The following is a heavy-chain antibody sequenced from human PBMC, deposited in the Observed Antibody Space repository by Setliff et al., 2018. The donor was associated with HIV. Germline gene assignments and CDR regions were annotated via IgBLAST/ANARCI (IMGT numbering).Heavy chain of an antibody. CDR3: AKGRAGYSFDY. Sequence: PGGSLRLSCAASGFTFSSYGMHWVRQVPGKGLEWVSIISGESRRTSYADSVKGRFTISRDNSKNTMYLQMNSLRVEDTAVYYCAKGRAGYSFDYWGQGTLVTVSS. CDR2: ISGESRRT. CDR1: GFTFSSYG. J-gene: IGHJ4*02. V-gene: IGHV3-NL1*01. D-gene: IGHD6-13*01.